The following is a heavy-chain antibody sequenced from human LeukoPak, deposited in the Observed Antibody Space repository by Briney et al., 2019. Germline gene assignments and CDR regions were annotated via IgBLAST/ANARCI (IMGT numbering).Heavy chain of an antibody. CDR3: AKGGLIIAAAGNLDY. J-gene: IGHJ4*02. Sequence: GGSLRLSCAASGFTFSSSGMHWVRQAPGTGLEWVAFIRSDGNNKYYADSVKGRFTISRDNSKNTVYLQMNSLRAEDTAVYYCAKGGLIIAAAGNLDYWGQGTLVTVSS. CDR1: GFTFSSSG. D-gene: IGHD6-13*01. V-gene: IGHV3-30*02. CDR2: IRSDGNNK.